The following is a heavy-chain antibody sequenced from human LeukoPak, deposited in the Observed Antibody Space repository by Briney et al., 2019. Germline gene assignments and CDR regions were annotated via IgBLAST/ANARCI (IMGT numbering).Heavy chain of an antibody. CDR1: GGSISSYY. D-gene: IGHD6-25*01. V-gene: IGHV4-59*01. CDR2: IYYSGST. Sequence: SETLSPTCTVSGGSISSYYWSWIRQPPGKGLEWIGYIYYSGSTNYNPSHKSRVTISVDTLKNQFSLKLRSVTAADTAVYYCATEEVATAALDYWGQGTLVTVSS. J-gene: IGHJ4*02. CDR3: ATEEVATAALDY.